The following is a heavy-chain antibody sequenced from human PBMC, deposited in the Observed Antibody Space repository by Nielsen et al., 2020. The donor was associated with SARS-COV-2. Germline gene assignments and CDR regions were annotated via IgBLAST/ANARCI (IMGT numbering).Heavy chain of an antibody. CDR3: ASSDGSGSYPFDY. D-gene: IGHD3-10*01. Sequence: GGSLRLSFAASGFTFSSYGMHWVRQAPGKGLEWVAVIWYDGSNKYYADSVKGRFTISRDNSKNTLYLQMNSLRAEDTAVYYCASSDGSGSYPFDYWGQGTLVTVSS. CDR2: IWYDGSNK. V-gene: IGHV3-33*01. J-gene: IGHJ4*02. CDR1: GFTFSSYG.